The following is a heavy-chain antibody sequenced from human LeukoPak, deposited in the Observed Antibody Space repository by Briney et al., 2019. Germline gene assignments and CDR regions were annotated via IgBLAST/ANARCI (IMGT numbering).Heavy chain of an antibody. CDR1: GFTFSGSA. CDR2: IRSKANNYAT. Sequence: LPGGSLRLSCVVSGFTFSGSAVHWVRQASGKGLEWVGRIRSKANNYATAYAASVKGRFTISRDDSKNTAYLQMNSLKTEDTAVYYCARAKDGTNILDYWGQGTLVTVSS. V-gene: IGHV3-73*01. D-gene: IGHD5-24*01. J-gene: IGHJ4*02. CDR3: ARAKDGTNILDY.